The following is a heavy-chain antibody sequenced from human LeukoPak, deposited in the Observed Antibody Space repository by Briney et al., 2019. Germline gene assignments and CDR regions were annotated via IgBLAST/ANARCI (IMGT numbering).Heavy chain of an antibody. V-gene: IGHV4-34*01. CDR1: GGSFSGYY. Sequence: KPSETLSLTCAVYGGSFSGYYWSWIRQPPGKGLEWIGEINHSGSTNYNPSLKSRVTISVDTSKNQFSLKLSSVTAADTAVYYCARSKDSYGSRFPCDYWGQGTLVTVSS. D-gene: IGHD5-18*01. CDR3: ARSKDSYGSRFPCDY. J-gene: IGHJ4*02. CDR2: INHSGST.